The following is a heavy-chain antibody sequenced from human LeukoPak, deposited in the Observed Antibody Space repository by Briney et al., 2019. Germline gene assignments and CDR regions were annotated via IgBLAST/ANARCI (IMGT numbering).Heavy chain of an antibody. V-gene: IGHV4-38-2*02. CDR1: GYSISIGYF. D-gene: IGHD3-10*01. J-gene: IGHJ4*02. CDR3: ARDRMAGIYSYFDY. CDR2: VYHSGAT. Sequence: PSETLSLICSVSGYSISIGYFWGWVRQSPGKSLEWIGTVYHSGATYYNPSLKSRVSISPDTSKNQFSLKLSSVTAADTAVYYCARDRMAGIYSYFDYWGQGTLVTVSS.